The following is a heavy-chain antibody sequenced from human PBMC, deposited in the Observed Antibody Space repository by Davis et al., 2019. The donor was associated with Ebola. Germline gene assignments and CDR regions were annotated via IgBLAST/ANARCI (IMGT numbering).Heavy chain of an antibody. D-gene: IGHD3-3*01. CDR2: INPSGGST. V-gene: IGHV1-46*01. J-gene: IGHJ6*02. CDR1: GYTFTSYY. CDR3: ARGGTYYDFWSGYYYGMDV. Sequence: ASVKVSCKASGYTFTSYYMHWVRQAPGQGLEWMGIINPSGGSTSYAQKFQGRVTMTRDTSTSTVYMELSSLRSEDTAVYYCARGGTYYDFWSGYYYGMDVWGQGTTVTVSS.